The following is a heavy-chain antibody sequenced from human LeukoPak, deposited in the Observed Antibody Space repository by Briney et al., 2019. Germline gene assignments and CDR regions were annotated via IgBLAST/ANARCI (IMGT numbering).Heavy chain of an antibody. J-gene: IGHJ6*02. V-gene: IGHV4-59*12. CDR3: ARLGSYQQPSLTSSYPLLDV. CDR2: VHYSGST. CDR1: GGSICSCF. D-gene: IGHD2-2*01. Sequence: SETLSLTCTLSGGSICSCFWRWSWQPPGKGLEYLGYVHYSGSTDYNPSLKSRTSFSVDTSKNQFSLKLTSVTAADTAVYYCARLGSYQQPSLTSSYPLLDVWGQGTTVTVSS.